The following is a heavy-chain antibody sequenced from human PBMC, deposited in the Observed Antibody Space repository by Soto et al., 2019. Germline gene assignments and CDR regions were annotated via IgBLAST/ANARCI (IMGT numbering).Heavy chain of an antibody. Sequence: QVQLVQSGAEVKKPGASVKVSCKASGYTFTSYDINWVRQATGQGLEWMGWMNPNSGTTGDAQKFQGRVTMTRNNPIRTAYMELSSLRSEDTAVYYCARWPDGYYYYGMDVWGQGTTVTVSS. CDR3: ARWPDGYYYYGMDV. V-gene: IGHV1-8*01. CDR1: GYTFTSYD. J-gene: IGHJ6*02. CDR2: MNPNSGTT.